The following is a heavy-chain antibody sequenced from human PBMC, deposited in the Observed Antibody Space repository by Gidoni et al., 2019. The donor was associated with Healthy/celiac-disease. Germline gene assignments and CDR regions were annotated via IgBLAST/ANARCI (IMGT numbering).Heavy chain of an antibody. Sequence: QVQLQESGPGLVKPSETLSLTCTVSGGSISSYYWSWIRQPPGKGLEWIGYIYYSGSTNYNPSLKSRVTISVDTSKNQFSLKLSSVTAADTAVYYCAFLRGGAVAGWGQGTLVTVSS. CDR2: IYYSGST. CDR3: AFLRGGAVAG. D-gene: IGHD6-19*01. CDR1: GGSISSYY. J-gene: IGHJ4*02. V-gene: IGHV4-59*01.